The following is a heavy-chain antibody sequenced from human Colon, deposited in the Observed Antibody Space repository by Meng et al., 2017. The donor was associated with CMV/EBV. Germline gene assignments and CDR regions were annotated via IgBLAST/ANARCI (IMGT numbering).Heavy chain of an antibody. CDR2: IVSNNNYI. J-gene: IGHJ4*02. V-gene: IGHV3-21*02. Sequence: EVQAVGSGGGLVKPGGSLRLSCAASGFTFSTYSMNWVRQAPGKGLEWVSSIVSNNNYIYYADSVKGRFTISRDNAKNSVYLQMNSLTVEDTAVYYCARDYSSGFNSWGQGTLVTVSS. D-gene: IGHD6-19*01. CDR3: ARDYSSGFNS. CDR1: GFTFSTYS.